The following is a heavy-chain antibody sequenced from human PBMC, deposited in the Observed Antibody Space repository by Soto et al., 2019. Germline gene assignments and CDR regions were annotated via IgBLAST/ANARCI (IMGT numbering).Heavy chain of an antibody. Sequence: SETLSLTCTVSGGSVSSGDYYWSWIRQPPGKGLEWIGYIYYSGNTNYNPSLKSRVIISVGTSKNLFSLKLTSVTAADTAVYYCARIPVDTSMIYWLDPWGQGTLVTVSS. CDR3: ARIPVDTSMIYWLDP. CDR1: GGSVSSGDYY. CDR2: IYYSGNT. V-gene: IGHV4-61*08. J-gene: IGHJ5*02. D-gene: IGHD5-18*01.